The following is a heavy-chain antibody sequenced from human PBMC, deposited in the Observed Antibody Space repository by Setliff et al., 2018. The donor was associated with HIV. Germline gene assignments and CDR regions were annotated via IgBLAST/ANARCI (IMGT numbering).Heavy chain of an antibody. J-gene: IGHJ5*02. CDR3: ARGWGAGSYFRPSWFDP. CDR1: GASISSISYY. CDR2: IFYSGST. D-gene: IGHD3-10*01. V-gene: IGHV4-39*07. Sequence: SETLSLTCSVSGASISSISYYWGWSRQPPGKGLEWIGSIFYSGSTFYNPSLKRRVTISADTSTTQFSLKMGSLTAADTAVYYCARGWGAGSYFRPSWFDPWGQGALVTVSS.